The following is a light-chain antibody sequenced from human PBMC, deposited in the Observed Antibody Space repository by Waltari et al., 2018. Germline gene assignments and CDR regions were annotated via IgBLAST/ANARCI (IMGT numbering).Light chain of an antibody. Sequence: QSALTQPRSVSGSPGQSVTISCTATSRHVGGDPDVSWFQQHPGKVPKLLIYDVSERPSDVPDRFSGSKSANTASLTISGLQPDDEADYYCCSFAGSYTFVFGPGTSVTVL. CDR1: SRHVGGDPD. J-gene: IGLJ1*01. CDR3: CSFAGSYTFV. V-gene: IGLV2-11*01. CDR2: DVS.